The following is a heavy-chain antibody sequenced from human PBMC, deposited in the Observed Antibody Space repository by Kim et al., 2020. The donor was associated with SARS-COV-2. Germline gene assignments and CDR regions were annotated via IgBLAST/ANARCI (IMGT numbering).Heavy chain of an antibody. Sequence: YADSGKGRFTISRDNAKNTLYLQMNSLRAEDTAVYYCARMHYYYYYGMDVWGQGTTVTVSS. CDR3: ARMHYYYYYGMDV. V-gene: IGHV3-74*01. J-gene: IGHJ6*02.